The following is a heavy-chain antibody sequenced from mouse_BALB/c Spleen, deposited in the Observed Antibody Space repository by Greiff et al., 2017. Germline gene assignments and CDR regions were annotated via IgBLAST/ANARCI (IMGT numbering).Heavy chain of an antibody. V-gene: IGHV5-12-2*01. Sequence: EVKLVESGGGLVQPGGSLKLSCAASGFTFSSYTMSWVRQTPEKRLEWVAYISNGGGSTYYPDTVKGRFTIPRDNAKNTLYLQMSSLKSEDTAMYYCARTMITTPYAMDYWGQGTSVTVSS. D-gene: IGHD2-4*01. CDR3: ARTMITTPYAMDY. J-gene: IGHJ4*01. CDR2: ISNGGGST. CDR1: GFTFSSYT.